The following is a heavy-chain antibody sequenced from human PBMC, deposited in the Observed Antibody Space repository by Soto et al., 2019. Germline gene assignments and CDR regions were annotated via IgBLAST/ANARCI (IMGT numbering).Heavy chain of an antibody. CDR1: GDIVSSKNAA. D-gene: IGHD3-22*01. Sequence: SQTLSLTCAISGDIVSSKNAAWNWIRQSPSRGLEWLGRTYYRSKWHSGYAVSVRGRISISPGTSKNRFSLQLDSVTPDDTAVYYCARSGPGGYIDYWGRGTLVTVSS. V-gene: IGHV6-1*01. J-gene: IGHJ4*02. CDR3: ARSGPGGYIDY. CDR2: TYYRSKWHS.